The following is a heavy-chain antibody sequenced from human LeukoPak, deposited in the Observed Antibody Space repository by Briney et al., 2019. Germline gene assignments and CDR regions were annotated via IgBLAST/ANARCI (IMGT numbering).Heavy chain of an antibody. D-gene: IGHD3-10*01. CDR2: IRYDGSNK. CDR3: AKDPGYYGSGSYFTCFDY. J-gene: IGHJ4*02. CDR1: GFTFSSYG. Sequence: GGSLRLSCAASGFTFSSYGMHWVRQAPGKGLEWVALIRYDGSNKYYADSVKGRFTISRDNSKNTLYLQMNSLRAEDTAVYYCAKDPGYYGSGSYFTCFDYWGQGTLVTVSS. V-gene: IGHV3-30*02.